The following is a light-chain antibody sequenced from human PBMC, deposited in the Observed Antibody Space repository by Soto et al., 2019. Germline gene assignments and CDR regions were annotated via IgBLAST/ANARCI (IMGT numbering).Light chain of an antibody. Sequence: DIQLTQSPSFLSASVGDIVSFTFRASQGIASYLAWYQQKPGKAPKLLIYDASTLQSGVPSRFSGRRSGTEFTLSISSLQPDDFATYYCQQFNSYPITFGQGTRLEIK. V-gene: IGKV1-9*01. J-gene: IGKJ5*01. CDR3: QQFNSYPIT. CDR2: DAS. CDR1: QGIASY.